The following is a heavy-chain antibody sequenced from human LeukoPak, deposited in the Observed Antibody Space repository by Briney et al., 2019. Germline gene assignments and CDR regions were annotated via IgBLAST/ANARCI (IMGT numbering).Heavy chain of an antibody. CDR1: GFTFSDYY. V-gene: IGHV3-11*04. CDR2: ISSSGSTI. CDR3: AKEGPAKFFDY. J-gene: IGHJ4*02. Sequence: GGSPRLSCAASGFTFSDYYMSWIRQAPGKGLEWVSYISSSGSTIYYADSVKGRFTISRDSSKNTLYLQMNSLRAEDTAVYYCAKEGPAKFFDYWGQGTLVTVSS.